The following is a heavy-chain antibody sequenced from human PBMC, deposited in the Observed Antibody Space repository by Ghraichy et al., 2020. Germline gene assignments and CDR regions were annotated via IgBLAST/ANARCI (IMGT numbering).Heavy chain of an antibody. CDR1: GFTFSSYG. CDR3: ASGEGFDYGDVGGY. Sequence: RGSLRLSCAASGFTFSSYGMHWVRQAPGKGLEWVAVISYDGSNKYYADSVKGRFTISRDNSKNTLYLQMNSLRAEDTAVYYCASGEGFDYGDVGGYWGQGTLVTVSS. CDR2: ISYDGSNK. J-gene: IGHJ4*02. V-gene: IGHV3-30*03. D-gene: IGHD4-17*01.